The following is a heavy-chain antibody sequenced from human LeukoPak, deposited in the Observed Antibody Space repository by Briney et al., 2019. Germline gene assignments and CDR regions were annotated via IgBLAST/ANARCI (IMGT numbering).Heavy chain of an antibody. CDR3: ANEGDGFDL. CDR1: GYALSGLS. V-gene: IGHV1-24*01. CDR2: FEPEQGKT. J-gene: IGHJ3*01. Sequence: ASVKVSCKASGYALSGLSIHWVRQSPGKGLEWMGGFEPEQGKTIYAQTHQGRLSMTEDTSTDTAFPELSTLKSEETAVYYWANEGDGFDLGGQGTMVTVPS.